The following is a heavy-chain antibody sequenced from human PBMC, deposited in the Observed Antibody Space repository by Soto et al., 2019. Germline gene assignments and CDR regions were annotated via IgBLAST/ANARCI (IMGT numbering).Heavy chain of an antibody. CDR2: ITASGGGT. CDR1: GISFSSYA. V-gene: IGHV3-23*01. J-gene: IGHJ6*04. Sequence: EVPLLESGGGLVQPGGSLRLACAASGISFSSYAMSWVRQAPGKGLQWVSSITASGGGTYYADSVEGRFTISRDNSENTLYLQMNSLRAEDTAVYYCARDFSSPDVWGKGTTVTVSS. CDR3: ARDFSSPDV.